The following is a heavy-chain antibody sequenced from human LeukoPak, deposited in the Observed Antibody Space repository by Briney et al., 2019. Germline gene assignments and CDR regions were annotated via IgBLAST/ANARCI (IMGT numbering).Heavy chain of an antibody. Sequence: ASVKVSCKASGYTFTDYYMHWVRQAPGQGLEWMGWINPNSGGTNYAQKFQGRVTITRDTSISTAYMEMRRLRSDDTAVYFCASGGPFGSRGYAHDYWGQGTLVTVSS. J-gene: IGHJ4*02. CDR1: GYTFTDYY. V-gene: IGHV1-2*02. CDR3: ASGGPFGSRGYAHDY. CDR2: INPNSGGT. D-gene: IGHD3-22*01.